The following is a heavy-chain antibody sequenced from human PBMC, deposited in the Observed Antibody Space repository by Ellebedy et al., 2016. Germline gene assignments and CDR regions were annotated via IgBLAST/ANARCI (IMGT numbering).Heavy chain of an antibody. J-gene: IGHJ4*02. V-gene: IGHV4-34*01. CDR3: ARVQSRYYDILTGSSNPYFDY. CDR2: INHSGGT. D-gene: IGHD3-9*01. Sequence: SETLSLXXAVYGGSFSGYYWSWIRQPPGKGLEWIGEINHSGGTNYNPSLKRRVTISLDTSKKQFSLKLSSVTAADTAVYYCARVQSRYYDILTGSSNPYFDYWGRGTLVTVSS. CDR1: GGSFSGYY.